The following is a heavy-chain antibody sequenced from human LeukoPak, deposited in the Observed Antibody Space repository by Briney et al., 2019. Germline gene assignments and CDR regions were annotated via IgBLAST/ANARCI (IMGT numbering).Heavy chain of an antibody. CDR1: GFTFDDYA. CDR3: AKDWAATVRGTDY. D-gene: IGHD4-17*01. V-gene: IGHV3-9*01. J-gene: IGHJ4*02. CDR2: INWNSDNI. Sequence: GGSLRLSCAASGFTFDDYAMHWVRQAPGKGLEWVSGINWNSDNISYADPVKGRITISRDNAKNSLYLQMNSLRAEDTALYYCAKDWAATVRGTDYWGQGTLVTVSS.